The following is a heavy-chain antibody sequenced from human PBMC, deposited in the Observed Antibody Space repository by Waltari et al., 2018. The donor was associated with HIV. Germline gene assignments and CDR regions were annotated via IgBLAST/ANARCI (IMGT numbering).Heavy chain of an antibody. Sequence: QVQLQQWGAGLLKPSETLSLTCAVYGGSFSGYYWSWIHQPPGKGLEWIGEINHSGSTNYKPSIKSRVTISVDTAKNQFSLKLSSVTAADTAVYYCARGRSPYSSGWYASEYWGQGTLVTVSS. D-gene: IGHD6-19*01. CDR2: INHSGST. V-gene: IGHV4-34*01. CDR3: ARGRSPYSSGWYASEY. CDR1: GGSFSGYY. J-gene: IGHJ4*02.